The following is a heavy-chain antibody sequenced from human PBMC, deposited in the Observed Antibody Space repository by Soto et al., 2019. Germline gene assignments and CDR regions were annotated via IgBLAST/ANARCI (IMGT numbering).Heavy chain of an antibody. Sequence: PWETLSRTCPFSGCHVNTSHCSWVRQPAGKRLEWIGYIYYSGSTNYNPSLRSRVTISVDTSKNQFSLKLSSVTAADTAVYYCAIDSFWGQGTLVTVS. CDR3: AIDSF. CDR1: GCHVNTSH. J-gene: IGHJ4*02. V-gene: IGHV4-59*02. D-gene: IGHD3-16*02. CDR2: IYYSGST.